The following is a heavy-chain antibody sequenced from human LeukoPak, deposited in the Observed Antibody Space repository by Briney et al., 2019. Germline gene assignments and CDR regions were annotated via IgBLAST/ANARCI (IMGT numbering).Heavy chain of an antibody. Sequence: SETLSLTCTVSGGSISSSSYYWDWPRQPPGKGLEWIGSIYYSGSTYYNPSLKSRVTILVDTSKNPYSLKLTSVTAADTAVYYCARQEFGSSWTPPAYFDLWGRGTLVTVSS. V-gene: IGHV4-39*01. CDR2: IYYSGST. CDR1: GGSISSSSYY. CDR3: ARQEFGSSWTPPAYFDL. J-gene: IGHJ2*01. D-gene: IGHD2-2*01.